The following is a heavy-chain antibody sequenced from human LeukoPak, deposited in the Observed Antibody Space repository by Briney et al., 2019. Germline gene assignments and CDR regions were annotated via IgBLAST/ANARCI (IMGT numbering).Heavy chain of an antibody. D-gene: IGHD6-19*01. CDR2: INPNSGGT. Sequence: ASVKVSCKASGYTFTSYGISWVRQAPGQGLEWMGRINPNSGGTNYAQKFQGRVTMTRDTSISTAYMELSRLRSDDTAVYYCARDRTLYSSGWQLDYWGQGTLVTVSS. J-gene: IGHJ4*02. V-gene: IGHV1-2*06. CDR1: GYTFTSYG. CDR3: ARDRTLYSSGWQLDY.